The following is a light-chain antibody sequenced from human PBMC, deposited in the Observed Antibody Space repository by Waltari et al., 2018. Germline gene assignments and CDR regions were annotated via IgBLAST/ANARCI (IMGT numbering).Light chain of an antibody. CDR3: QQVNTYPLYA. J-gene: IGKJ2*01. V-gene: IGKV1-13*02. CDR1: QGISRG. CDR2: DTS. Sequence: AFQLTQSPSFLSASVGDSVTLSCRASQGISRGIAWYQQKPGNPPQLLIDDTSSLKSGGPWRFSGSGSGTEVTLTIDSLQPEDFATDYCQQVNTYPLYAFGQGTKL.